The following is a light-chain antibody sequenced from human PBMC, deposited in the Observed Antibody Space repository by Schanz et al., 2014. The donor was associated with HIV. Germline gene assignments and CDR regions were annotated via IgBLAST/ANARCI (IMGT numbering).Light chain of an antibody. CDR3: QQANSFPYT. CDR2: GAS. Sequence: ETVMTQSPATLSVSPGERATLSCRASQSVSSNLAWYQQKPGQAPRLLIYGASTRATGIPARFSGSGSGTEFTLTISSLQPEDFATYYCQQANSFPYTFGQGTKLEIK. CDR1: QSVSSN. J-gene: IGKJ2*01. V-gene: IGKV3-15*01.